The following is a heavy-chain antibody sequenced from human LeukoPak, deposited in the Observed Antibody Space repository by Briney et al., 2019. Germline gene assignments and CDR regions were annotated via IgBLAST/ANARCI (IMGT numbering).Heavy chain of an antibody. CDR2: IYYSGST. V-gene: IGHV4-59*08. J-gene: IGHJ4*02. CDR3: ARHSKEITDPFDY. Sequence: SETLSLTCTVSGGSISNYYWSWIRLPPGKGLEWIGYIYYSGSTNYNPSLKSRVTISVDTSKNQFSLKLSSVTAADTAVYYCARHSKEITDPFDYWGQGALVTVSS. CDR1: GGSISNYY. D-gene: IGHD3-16*01.